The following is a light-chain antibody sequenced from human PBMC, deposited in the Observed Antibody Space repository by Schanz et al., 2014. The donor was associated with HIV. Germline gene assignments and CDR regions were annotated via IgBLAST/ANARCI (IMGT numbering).Light chain of an antibody. V-gene: IGKV3-20*01. Sequence: EIVMTQSPGSLSLSPGGRATLSCGASQTVSSHFLAWYQQKPGQAPRLVIFGASNRATGIPDRFSGSGSGTDFTLTIIRLEPEDFAVYYCQQYNDWPPITFGQGTRLEIK. J-gene: IGKJ5*01. CDR3: QQYNDWPPIT. CDR1: QTVSSHF. CDR2: GAS.